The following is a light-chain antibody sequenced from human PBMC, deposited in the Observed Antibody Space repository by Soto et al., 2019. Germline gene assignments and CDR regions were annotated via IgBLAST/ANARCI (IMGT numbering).Light chain of an antibody. V-gene: IGLV2-14*01. CDR3: CSYTSISTYV. Sequence: QSALTQPASVSGSPGQSITISCTGTSNDIGDYNYVSWYQQHPGKAPKLMIYEVTNRPSGISNRFSGSKSGNTASLTISGLQAEDEADYYCCSYTSISTYVFGTGTKLTVL. CDR2: EVT. J-gene: IGLJ1*01. CDR1: SNDIGDYNY.